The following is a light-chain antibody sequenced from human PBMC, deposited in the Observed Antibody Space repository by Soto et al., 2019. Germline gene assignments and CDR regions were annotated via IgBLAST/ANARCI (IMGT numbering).Light chain of an antibody. CDR3: QSYDSSLSGYV. CDR1: SSNIGAGYD. Sequence: QSVLTQPPSVSGAPGQRVTISCTGISSNIGAGYDVHWYQHLPGTAPKLLIYVNNNRPSGVPDRFSGSKSGTSASLAITGLQAEDEADYYCQSYDSSLSGYVFGTGTKVNVL. CDR2: VNN. V-gene: IGLV1-40*01. J-gene: IGLJ1*01.